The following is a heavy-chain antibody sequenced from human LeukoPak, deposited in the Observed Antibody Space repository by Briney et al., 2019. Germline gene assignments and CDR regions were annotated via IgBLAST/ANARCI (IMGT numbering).Heavy chain of an antibody. Sequence: ASVKVSSKASVYTFTGYYMHWVRQAPGQGLEWMGWINPNSGGTNYAQKFQGRVTMTRDTSISTAYMELSRLRSDDTAVYYCARDRIAVAGRAFCYFDYWGQGTLVTVSS. D-gene: IGHD6-19*01. J-gene: IGHJ4*02. CDR2: INPNSGGT. V-gene: IGHV1-2*02. CDR3: ARDRIAVAGRAFCYFDY. CDR1: VYTFTGYY.